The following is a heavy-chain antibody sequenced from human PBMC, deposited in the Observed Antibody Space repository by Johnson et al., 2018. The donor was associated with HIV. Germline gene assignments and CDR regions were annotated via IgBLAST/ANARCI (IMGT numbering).Heavy chain of an antibody. Sequence: VQLVESGGGLVKPGGSLRLSCAASGFTFSNAWMSWVRQAPGKGLEWVGRIKSKTDGGTTDYAAPVKGRFTITRDDSKNTLYLQMNSLKTEDTAVYYCAKSSVTDAFDIWGQGTMVTVSS. CDR3: AKSSVTDAFDI. V-gene: IGHV3-15*01. CDR2: IKSKTDGGTT. D-gene: IGHD6-19*01. J-gene: IGHJ3*02. CDR1: GFTFSNAW.